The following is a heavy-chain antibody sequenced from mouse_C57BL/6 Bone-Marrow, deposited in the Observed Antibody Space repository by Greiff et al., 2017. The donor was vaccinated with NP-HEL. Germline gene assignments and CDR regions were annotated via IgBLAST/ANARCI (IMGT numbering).Heavy chain of an antibody. CDR3: ARRGGNFYFDY. D-gene: IGHD2-1*01. V-gene: IGHV5-15*01. CDR2: ISNLAYSI. Sequence: EVMLVESGGGLVQPGGSLKLSCAASGFTFSDYGMAWVRQAPRTGPEWVAFISNLAYSIYYADTVTGRFTISRENAKNTLYLEMSSLRSEDTAMYYCARRGGNFYFDYWGQGTTLTVSS. CDR1: GFTFSDYG. J-gene: IGHJ2*01.